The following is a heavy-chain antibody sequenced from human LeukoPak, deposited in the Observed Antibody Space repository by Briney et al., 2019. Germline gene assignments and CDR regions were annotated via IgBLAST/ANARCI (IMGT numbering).Heavy chain of an antibody. Sequence: PGGSLRLSCAASGFTFSSYSMNWVRQAPGKGLEWVSSISSSSSYIYYADSVKGRFTISRDNAKNSLYLQMNSLRAEDTAVYYRARGFGTAMVTLDYWGQGTLVTVSS. J-gene: IGHJ4*02. CDR3: ARGFGTAMVTLDY. D-gene: IGHD5-18*01. CDR2: ISSSSSYI. CDR1: GFTFSSYS. V-gene: IGHV3-21*01.